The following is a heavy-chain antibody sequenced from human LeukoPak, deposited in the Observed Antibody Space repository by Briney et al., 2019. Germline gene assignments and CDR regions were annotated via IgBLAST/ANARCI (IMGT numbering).Heavy chain of an antibody. CDR3: AKDIGCSGGSCYSHYYYGMDV. V-gene: IGHV3-30-3*01. J-gene: IGHJ6*02. D-gene: IGHD2-15*01. CDR2: ISYDGSNK. Sequence: GGSLRLSCAASGFTFSSYAMHWVRQAPGKGLEWVAVISYDGSNKYYADSVKGRFTISRDNSKNTLYLQMNSLRAEDTAVYYCAKDIGCSGGSCYSHYYYGMDVWGQGTTVTVSS. CDR1: GFTFSSYA.